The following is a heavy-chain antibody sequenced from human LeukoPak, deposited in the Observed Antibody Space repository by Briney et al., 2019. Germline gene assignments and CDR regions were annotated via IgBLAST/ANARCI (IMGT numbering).Heavy chain of an antibody. CDR3: AKGGRAAAAYYFDY. D-gene: IGHD6-13*01. CDR1: GFTFSSYA. V-gene: IGHV3-23*01. J-gene: IGHJ4*02. Sequence: GGSLGLSCAGSGFTFSSYAMSWVRQAPGKGLEWVSAISGSGGSTYYADSVKGRFTISRDNSKNTLYLQMNSLRAEDTAVYYCAKGGRAAAAYYFDYLGQGTLVTVSS. CDR2: ISGSGGST.